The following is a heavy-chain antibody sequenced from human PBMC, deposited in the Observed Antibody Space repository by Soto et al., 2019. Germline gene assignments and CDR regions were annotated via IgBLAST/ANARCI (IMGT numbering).Heavy chain of an antibody. D-gene: IGHD1-7*01. CDR2: TYYRSRWYN. CDR3: AGTGSLRCYYIDA. J-gene: IGHJ6*03. CDR1: GDSVSSSSAS. Sequence: PSQTLSLTCVISGDSVSSSSASWNWIRQSPSRGLEWLGRTYYRSRWYNDYAVSVRSRITVNADTSKNQFSLHVNSVTLGVTAVYYCAGTGSLRCYYIDAWEKGTTVTVSS. V-gene: IGHV6-1*01.